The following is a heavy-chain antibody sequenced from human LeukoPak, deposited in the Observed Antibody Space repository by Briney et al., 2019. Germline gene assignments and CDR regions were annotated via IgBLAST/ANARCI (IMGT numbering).Heavy chain of an antibody. Sequence: GGSLRLSCAASGFTFSSYEMHWVCQAPGKGLEWVSYISSSGSTIYYADSVKGRFTISRDNAKNSLYLQMNSLRAEDTAVYYCARDYGSSSPFDYWGQGTLVTVSS. D-gene: IGHD4-23*01. CDR1: GFTFSSYE. V-gene: IGHV3-48*03. CDR3: ARDYGSSSPFDY. J-gene: IGHJ4*02. CDR2: ISSSGSTI.